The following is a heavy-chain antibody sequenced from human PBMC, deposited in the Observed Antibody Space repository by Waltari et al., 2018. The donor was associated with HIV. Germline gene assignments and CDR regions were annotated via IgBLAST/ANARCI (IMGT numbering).Heavy chain of an antibody. Sequence: QVQLQQSGPGLVKPSEPLSLTCTVAGGSISSYHWSWIRQPPGKGLEWIGFIYYSGSTNYNPSLKSRVTISVDTSKNQFSLKLSSVTAADTAVYYCARDSYSSGWSRYWGQGTLVTVSS. V-gene: IGHV4-59*01. D-gene: IGHD6-19*01. J-gene: IGHJ4*02. CDR1: GGSISSYH. CDR2: IYYSGST. CDR3: ARDSYSSGWSRY.